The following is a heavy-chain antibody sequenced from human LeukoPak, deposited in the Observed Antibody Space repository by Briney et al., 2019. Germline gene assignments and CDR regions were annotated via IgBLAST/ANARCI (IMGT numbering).Heavy chain of an antibody. CDR3: ARDVRWSGSYSVFGY. CDR2: IYYSGST. D-gene: IGHD1-26*01. V-gene: IGHV4-59*01. CDR1: GGSISSYY. J-gene: IGHJ4*02. Sequence: SETLSLTCTVSGGSISSYYWSWIRQPPGKGLEWIGYIYYSGSTNYNPSLKSRVTISVDTSKNQFSLKLSSVTAADTAVYYCARDVRWSGSYSVFGYWGQGTLVTVSS.